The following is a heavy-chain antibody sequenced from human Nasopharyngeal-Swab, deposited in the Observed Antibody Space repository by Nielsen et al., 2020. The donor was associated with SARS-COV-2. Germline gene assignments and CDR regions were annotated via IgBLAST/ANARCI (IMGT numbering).Heavy chain of an antibody. J-gene: IGHJ6*02. CDR3: ARDMSSSWYYYFGMDV. CDR1: GFTFRSYA. Sequence: GESLKISCAASGFTFRSYAISWVRQAPGKGLEWVSVISGSDHTAYYADSVKGRFTISRDNAKKSLYLQMNSLRPEDTALYYCARDMSSSWYYYFGMDVWGQGTTVTVSS. D-gene: IGHD6-13*01. CDR2: ISGSDHTA. V-gene: IGHV3-23*01.